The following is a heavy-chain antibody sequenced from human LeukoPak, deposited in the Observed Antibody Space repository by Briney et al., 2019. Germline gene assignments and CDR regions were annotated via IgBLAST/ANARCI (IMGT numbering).Heavy chain of an antibody. D-gene: IGHD4-17*01. J-gene: IGHJ5*02. CDR3: ARHGDFGWFDP. CDR1: GDSVSSNSAA. V-gene: IGHV6-1*01. CDR2: TYYRSKWYT. Sequence: SQTLSLTRAISGDSVSSNSAAWNWFRQSPSRGLEWLGRTYYRSKWYTDYAVSVKGRIAVNPDTSKNQFSLQLNSVTPEDTAIYYCARHGDFGWFDPWGQGTLVTVSS.